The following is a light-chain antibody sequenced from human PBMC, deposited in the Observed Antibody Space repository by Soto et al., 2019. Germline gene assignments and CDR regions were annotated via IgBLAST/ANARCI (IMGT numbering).Light chain of an antibody. CDR1: QSIRTF. Sequence: EIVLTQSPATLSLSPGERATLSWRASQSIRTFLAWYQHRPGQAPRLLIYDASDRATGIPARFSGSGSGTDFTLTISSLEPEDSAFYYCQQRDNWPQTFGQGTKVDTK. CDR3: QQRDNWPQT. J-gene: IGKJ1*01. V-gene: IGKV3-11*01. CDR2: DAS.